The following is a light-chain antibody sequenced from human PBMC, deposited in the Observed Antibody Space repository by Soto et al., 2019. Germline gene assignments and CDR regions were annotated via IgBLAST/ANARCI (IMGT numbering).Light chain of an antibody. CDR3: QSYYSSLSGWV. Sequence: QSVLTQPPSVSGAPGQRVTISCTGSSSNIGAGYNVHWYQQLPGTAPKLLIYGNSNRPSGVPDRFSGSKSGTSASLAITGLQAEDEADYYCQSYYSSLSGWVFGGGNKLTVL. J-gene: IGLJ3*02. CDR2: GNS. V-gene: IGLV1-40*01. CDR1: SSNIGAGYN.